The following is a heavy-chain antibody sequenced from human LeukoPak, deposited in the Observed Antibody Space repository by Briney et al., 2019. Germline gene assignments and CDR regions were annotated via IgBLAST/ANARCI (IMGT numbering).Heavy chain of an antibody. D-gene: IGHD3-10*01. V-gene: IGHV3-7*01. Sequence: PGGSLRLSCAASGFTFSSYWMSWVRQAPGKGLEWVANIKQDGSEKYYVDSVKGRFTISRDNAKNSLYLQINSLRAEDTAVYYCAKDTGDRGNAFDIWGQGTMVTVSS. CDR3: AKDTGDRGNAFDI. CDR1: GFTFSSYW. CDR2: IKQDGSEK. J-gene: IGHJ3*02.